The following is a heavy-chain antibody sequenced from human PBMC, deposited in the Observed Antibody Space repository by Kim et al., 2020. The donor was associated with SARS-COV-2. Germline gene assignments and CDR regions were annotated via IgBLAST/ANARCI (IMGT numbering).Heavy chain of an antibody. V-gene: IGHV1-8*01. CDR1: GYTFTSYD. CDR3: ARAFRWELLVFDY. J-gene: IGHJ4*02. Sequence: ASVKVSCKASGYTFTSYDINWVRQATGQGLEWMGWMNPNSGNTGYAQKFQGRVTMTRNTSISTAYMELSSLRSEDTAVYYCARAFRWELLVFDYWGQGTLVTVSS. CDR2: MNPNSGNT. D-gene: IGHD1-26*01.